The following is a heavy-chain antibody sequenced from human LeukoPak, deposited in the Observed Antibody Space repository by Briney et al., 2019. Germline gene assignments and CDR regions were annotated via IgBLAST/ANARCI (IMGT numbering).Heavy chain of an antibody. J-gene: IGHJ3*02. V-gene: IGHV1-46*01. CDR2: INPSGGST. Sequence: ASVKVSCKASGYTFTSYYTHWVRQAPGQGLEWMGIINPSGGSTSYAQKFQGRVTMTRDTSTSTVYMELSSLRSEDTAVYYCARVTTTLNAAFDIWGQGTMVTVSS. CDR1: GYTFTSYY. CDR3: ARVTTTLNAAFDI. D-gene: IGHD1-1*01.